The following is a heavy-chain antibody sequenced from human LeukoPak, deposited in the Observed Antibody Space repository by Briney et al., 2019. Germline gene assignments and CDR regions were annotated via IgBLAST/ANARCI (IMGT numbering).Heavy chain of an antibody. D-gene: IGHD6-13*01. CDR2: ISYNGDTI. J-gene: IGHJ4*02. CDR1: GFTFSSYS. CDR3: TSNAAAGTNY. V-gene: IGHV3-48*04. Sequence: GGSLRLSCAASGFTFSSYSMNWVRQAPGKGLEWVSFISYNGDTILYADSVKGRYTTSRDNAKNSLYLQMNSLRAGDTAVYYCTSNAAAGTNYWGQGTLVTVSS.